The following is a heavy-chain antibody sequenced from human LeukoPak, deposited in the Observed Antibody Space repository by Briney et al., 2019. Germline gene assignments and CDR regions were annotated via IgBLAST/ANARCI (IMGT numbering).Heavy chain of an antibody. J-gene: IGHJ4*02. V-gene: IGHV4-34*01. Sequence: SETLSLTCAVYGGSFSGYYWSWIRQPPGKGLEWIGEINHSGSTNYNPSLKSRVTISVDTSKNQFPLKLSSVTAADTAVYYCARGRGYSYAIDYWGQGTLVTVSS. CDR3: ARGRGYSYAIDY. D-gene: IGHD5-18*01. CDR2: INHSGST. CDR1: GGSFSGYY.